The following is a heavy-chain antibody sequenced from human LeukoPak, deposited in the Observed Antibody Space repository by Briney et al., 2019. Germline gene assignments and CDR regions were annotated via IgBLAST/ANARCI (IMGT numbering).Heavy chain of an antibody. J-gene: IGHJ5*02. V-gene: IGHV4-39*07. CDR2: FYYSGNT. Sequence: SETLSLTCTVSGGSISSSNYYWGWIRQPPGKGLEWIGSFYYSGNTYYNPSLKSRVIISVDTSKNQFSLKLSSVTAADTAVYYCARTGNDFWSGYSNWFDPWGQGTLVTVSS. CDR3: ARTGNDFWSGYSNWFDP. CDR1: GGSISSSNYY. D-gene: IGHD3-3*01.